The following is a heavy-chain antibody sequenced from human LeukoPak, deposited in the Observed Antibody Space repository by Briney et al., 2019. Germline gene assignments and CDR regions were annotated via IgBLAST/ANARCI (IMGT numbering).Heavy chain of an antibody. Sequence: GSSLRLSCAASGFTFSRNVMHWVRQALGKGLEWVALISYDGNDKFYADSVKGRFTISRDNSRNTLYLQMNSLRGEDAAVYSCARGGIPTGPYYYFYYMDVWGKGTAVTVSS. CDR3: ARGGIPTGPYYYFYYMDV. CDR2: ISYDGNDK. V-gene: IGHV3-30*01. J-gene: IGHJ6*03. D-gene: IGHD3-10*01. CDR1: GFTFSRNV.